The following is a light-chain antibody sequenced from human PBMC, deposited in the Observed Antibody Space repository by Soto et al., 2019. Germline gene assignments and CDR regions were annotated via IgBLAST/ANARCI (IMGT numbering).Light chain of an antibody. V-gene: IGLV1-40*01. CDR1: NSNIGAGYD. CDR3: NSYTTSSTWV. J-gene: IGLJ3*02. Sequence: QSVLTQPPSVSGAPGQRVNIACTGSNSNIGAGYDVHWYRQSPGTAPKLLLSGHSHRPSGVPDRFSGSKSGTSAFLAITGLQPGDEADYYCNSYTTSSTWVFGGGTKVTVL. CDR2: GHS.